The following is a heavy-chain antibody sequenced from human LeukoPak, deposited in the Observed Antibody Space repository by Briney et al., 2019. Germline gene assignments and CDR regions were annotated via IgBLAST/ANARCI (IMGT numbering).Heavy chain of an antibody. D-gene: IGHD2-21*02. Sequence: GGSLRLSCAASGFTFSTFWMGWVRQAPGKGLEWVANIKQDGSERYYVGSVKGRFIISRDNAKNSLYLQMNSLRAEDTAVYYCARAVVVTALRFDYWGQGALVTVSS. CDR2: IKQDGSER. V-gene: IGHV3-7*04. CDR3: ARAVVVTALRFDY. CDR1: GFTFSTFW. J-gene: IGHJ4*02.